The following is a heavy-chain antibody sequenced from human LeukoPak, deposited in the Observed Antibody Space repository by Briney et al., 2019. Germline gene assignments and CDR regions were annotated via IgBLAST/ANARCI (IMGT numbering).Heavy chain of an antibody. Sequence: SETLSLTCSVSGGSIRNYYWSWIRQPPGKGLEWIWYIYYSGSTNYNPSLKSRVTISVDTSENQFSLKLSSVTAADTALYYCAKYVSTGWFDPWGQGTLVTVSS. V-gene: IGHV4-59*08. CDR2: IYYSGST. J-gene: IGHJ5*02. CDR3: AKYVSTGWFDP. D-gene: IGHD5/OR15-5a*01. CDR1: GGSIRNYY.